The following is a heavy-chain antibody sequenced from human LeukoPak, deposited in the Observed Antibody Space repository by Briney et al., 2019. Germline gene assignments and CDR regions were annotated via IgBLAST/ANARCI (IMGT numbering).Heavy chain of an antibody. J-gene: IGHJ3*02. Sequence: SETLSLTCTVSGGSISSGGYYWSWIRQHPGKGLEWIGYIYYSGSTYYNPSLKSRVTISVDTSKNQFSLKLSSVTAADTAVYYCARDRLGIVVVPAAVDDAFDIWGQGTMATVSS. CDR2: IYYSGST. D-gene: IGHD2-2*03. CDR1: GGSISSGGYY. V-gene: IGHV4-31*03. CDR3: ARDRLGIVVVPAAVDDAFDI.